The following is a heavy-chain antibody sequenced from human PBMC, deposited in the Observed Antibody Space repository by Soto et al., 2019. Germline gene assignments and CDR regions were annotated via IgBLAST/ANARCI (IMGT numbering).Heavy chain of an antibody. CDR1: GFTFSSHA. J-gene: IGHJ4*02. Sequence: GGSLRVSCAASGFTFSSHAMGWLRQAPWTGPEWVAFVDGSGGDTSYADSVKGRFIVSRDNSDNSLFLHMNSLRAEDTGRYFCAKEIFAAACAATSAFDLWGQGSLVAVS. V-gene: IGHV3-23*01. D-gene: IGHD2-15*01. CDR2: VDGSGGDT. CDR3: AKEIFAAACAATSAFDL.